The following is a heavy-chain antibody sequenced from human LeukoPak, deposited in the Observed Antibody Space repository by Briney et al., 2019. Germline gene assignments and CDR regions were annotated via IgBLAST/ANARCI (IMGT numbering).Heavy chain of an antibody. CDR2: IGGSGGRT. D-gene: IGHD6-13*01. Sequence: QPGGSLRLSCAASGFTFNIYAMTWVRQDPGKGLEWVSAIGGSGGRTYYADSVKGRFTISRDNSKNTLYLQMNSLRAEETAVYYCAKDRTQQPYGIFDYWGQGTLVTVSS. J-gene: IGHJ4*02. CDR3: AKDRTQQPYGIFDY. V-gene: IGHV3-23*01. CDR1: GFTFNIYA.